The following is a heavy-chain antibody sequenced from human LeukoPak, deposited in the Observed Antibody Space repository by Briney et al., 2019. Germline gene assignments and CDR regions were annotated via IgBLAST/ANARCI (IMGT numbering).Heavy chain of an antibody. V-gene: IGHV3-30-3*01. CDR1: GFTFSNYP. CDR2: ISSDGNNK. D-gene: IGHD2-2*02. CDR3: ARDRGGGYCSSTSCYKGEYFQH. J-gene: IGHJ1*01. Sequence: GGSLRLSCAASGFTFSNYPMHWVRQAPGKGLEWVAVISSDGNNKYYADSVKGRFTISRDNSKNTLYLQMNSLRAEDTAVYYCARDRGGGYCSSTSCYKGEYFQHWGQGTLVTVSS.